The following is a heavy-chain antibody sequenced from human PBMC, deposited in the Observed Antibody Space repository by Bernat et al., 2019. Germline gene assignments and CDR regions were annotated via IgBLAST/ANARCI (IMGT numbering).Heavy chain of an antibody. D-gene: IGHD6-19*01. CDR2: IYSGGST. V-gene: IGHV3-66*01. J-gene: IGHJ4*02. CDR1: GFTVSSNY. Sequence: EVQLVESGGGLVQPGGSLRLSCAASGFTVSSNYMSWVRQAPGKGLEWVSVIYSGGSTYYADSVKGRFTISRDNSKNTLYLQMNSLRAEDTAVYYCTAGIGVFIAVAGTPSRDYGGQGTLVTVAS. CDR3: TAGIGVFIAVAGTPSRDY.